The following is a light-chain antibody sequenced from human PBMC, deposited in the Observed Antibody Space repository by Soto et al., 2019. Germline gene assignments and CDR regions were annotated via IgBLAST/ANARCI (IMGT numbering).Light chain of an antibody. CDR3: QHYNSYGT. CDR2: DAS. CDR1: RSISSW. V-gene: IGKV1-5*01. Sequence: DIQMTQSPSTLSASVGARVPITCRASRSISSWLAWYQQKPGKAPKLLIYDASSLKSGVPSRFSGSESGTEFTLTISSLQPDDFATYYCQHYNSYGTFGQGTKVDIK. J-gene: IGKJ1*01.